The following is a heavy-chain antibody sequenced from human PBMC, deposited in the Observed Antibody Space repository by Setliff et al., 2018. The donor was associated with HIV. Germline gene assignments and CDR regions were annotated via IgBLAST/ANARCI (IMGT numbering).Heavy chain of an antibody. CDR3: ARDLRDGFEEWFSTLDDGMDV. CDR2: INPHTGVT. CDR1: GYIFIRYY. D-gene: IGHD3-3*01. J-gene: IGHJ6*02. V-gene: IGHV1-2*02. Sequence: GASVKVSCKTSGYIFIRYYIFWVRQAPGQGLEWMGNINPHTGVTKYAEKFQGRVTMTRDTSINTIYMELSRLRSDDTAVYYCARDLRDGFEEWFSTLDDGMDVWGQG.